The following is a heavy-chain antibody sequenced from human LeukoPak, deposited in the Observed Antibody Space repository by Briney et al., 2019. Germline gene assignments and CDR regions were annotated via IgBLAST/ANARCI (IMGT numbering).Heavy chain of an antibody. D-gene: IGHD4-17*01. CDR2: IYSRGRT. J-gene: IGHJ4*02. V-gene: IGHV3-53*01. CDR3: ARARDYGDYEN. CDR1: VYTVSSHY. Sequence: TGGSLRLSRASSVYTVSSHYMSWVSQAPGKGLEWVSVIYSRGRTYYAESVKGRFTISRDNSMNTLYLQMNSLRVEDTAVYYCARARDYGDYENWGQGTLVTVSS.